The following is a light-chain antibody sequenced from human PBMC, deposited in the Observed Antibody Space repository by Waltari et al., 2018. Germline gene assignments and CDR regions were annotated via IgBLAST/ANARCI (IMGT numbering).Light chain of an antibody. V-gene: IGLV1-40*01. CDR1: GPNIGAGYD. Sequence: QSVLTQPPSVSGAPGQRVTIPCTGSGPNIGAGYDVPWYQQLPRAAPKLLIYGSSSRPLGVPDRFFGSTSGTSASLAITGLQAEDEADYYCQSYDISLSVVFGGGTKLTVL. CDR2: GSS. CDR3: QSYDISLSVV. J-gene: IGLJ3*02.